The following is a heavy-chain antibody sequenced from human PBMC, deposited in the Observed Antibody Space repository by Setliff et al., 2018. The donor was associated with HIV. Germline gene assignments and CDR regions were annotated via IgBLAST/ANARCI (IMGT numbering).Heavy chain of an antibody. J-gene: IGHJ4*02. CDR3: ASLAGDY. V-gene: IGHV5-51*01. CDR1: GYKFSNYW. D-gene: IGHD3-3*02. CDR2: IYPGDSDA. Sequence: ESLKISCKGSGYKFSNYWIGWVRQTPGKGLEWMGMIYPGDSDARYRPSFEGQVTMSADKSTSTAYLEWSSLTASDSAMYYCASLAGDYWGQGTLVTVSS.